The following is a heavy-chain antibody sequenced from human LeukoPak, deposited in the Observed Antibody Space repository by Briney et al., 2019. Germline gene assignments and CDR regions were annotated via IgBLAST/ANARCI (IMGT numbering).Heavy chain of an antibody. CDR3: ARVNTIRTTVVPFDY. D-gene: IGHD4-23*01. V-gene: IGHV3-21*01. J-gene: IGHJ4*02. CDR2: ISSSSSYI. Sequence: PGGSLRLSCAASGFTFSSYSMNWVRQAPGKGLEWVSSISSSSSYIYYADSVKGRFTISRDNAKNSLYLQMNSLRAEDTAVYYCARVNTIRTTVVPFDYWGQGTLVTVSS. CDR1: GFTFSSYS.